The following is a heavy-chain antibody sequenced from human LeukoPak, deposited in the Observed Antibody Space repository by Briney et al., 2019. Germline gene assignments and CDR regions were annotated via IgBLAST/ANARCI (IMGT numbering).Heavy chain of an antibody. CDR2: IYSGGTT. V-gene: IGHV3-53*05. CDR1: GFTFNNNY. D-gene: IGHD3-10*01. J-gene: IGHJ6*02. CDR3: AKDYYGSGYYYYGMDV. Sequence: GGSLRLSCAASGFTFNNNYMTWVRQAPGKGLEWVSVIYSGGTTYYADSVKGRFAISRDNAKNSLYLQMNSLRPEDTALYYCAKDYYGSGYYYYGMDVWAKGPRSPSP.